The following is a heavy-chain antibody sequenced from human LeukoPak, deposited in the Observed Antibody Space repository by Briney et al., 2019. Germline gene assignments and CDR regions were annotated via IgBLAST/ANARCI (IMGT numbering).Heavy chain of an antibody. CDR2: ISYDGSNK. V-gene: IGHV3-30-3*01. J-gene: IGHJ5*02. CDR3: TRGGALADNSIDS. D-gene: IGHD6-19*01. CDR1: GFTFSSYH. Sequence: GGSLRLSCAASGFTFSSYHMRWVRQAPGKGLEWVAFISYDGSNKYYADSVKGRFTISRDNSKNTLYLQMNSLRLEDTAVYYCTRGGALADNSIDSWGQGTLVTVSS.